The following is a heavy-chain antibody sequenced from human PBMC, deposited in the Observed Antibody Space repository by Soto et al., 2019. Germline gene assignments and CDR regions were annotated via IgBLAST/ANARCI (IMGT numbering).Heavy chain of an antibody. CDR1: GGSISSSSYF. CDR2: IYYSGST. Sequence: SETLSLTCSVSGGSISSSSYFWGWIRQPPGKGLEWIGSIYYSGSTYYNPSLKSRVTISVDRSKNQFSLKLSSVTAADTAVYYCAAGGGLPRYYWGQGTLVTVSS. CDR3: AAGGGLPRYY. D-gene: IGHD5-12*01. V-gene: IGHV4-39*07. J-gene: IGHJ4*02.